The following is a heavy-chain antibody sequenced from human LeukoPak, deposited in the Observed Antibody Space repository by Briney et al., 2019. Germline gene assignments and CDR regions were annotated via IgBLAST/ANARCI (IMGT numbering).Heavy chain of an antibody. Sequence: GRSLRLSCAASGFTFDDYAMHWVRQAPGKGLGWVSGISWNSGSIGYADSVKGRFTISRDNAKNSLYLQMNSLRAEDMALYYCAKAQKSYYDSSGYSPAGAFDIWGQGTMVTVSS. D-gene: IGHD3-22*01. J-gene: IGHJ3*02. V-gene: IGHV3-9*03. CDR3: AKAQKSYYDSSGYSPAGAFDI. CDR1: GFTFDDYA. CDR2: ISWNSGSI.